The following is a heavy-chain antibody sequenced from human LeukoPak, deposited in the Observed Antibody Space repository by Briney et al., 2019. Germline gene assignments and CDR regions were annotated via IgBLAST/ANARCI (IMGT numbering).Heavy chain of an antibody. CDR3: AKGIRQLGNYYYYMDV. CDR1: GFTFSSYS. V-gene: IGHV3-23*01. CDR2: ISGTGANT. Sequence: GGSLRLSCAASGFTFSSYSMSWVRQAPGKGLEWVSAISGTGANTFYADSVKGRFTMSRDNPKNMLYLQMNSLRAEDTAFYCAKGIRQLGNYYYYMDVWGKGTTVTVSS. D-gene: IGHD7-27*01. J-gene: IGHJ6*03.